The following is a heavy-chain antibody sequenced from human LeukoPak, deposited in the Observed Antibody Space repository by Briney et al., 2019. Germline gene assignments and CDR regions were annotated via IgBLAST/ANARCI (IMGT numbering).Heavy chain of an antibody. D-gene: IGHD2-2*01. Sequence: SGTLSLTCTVSGGSISSYYWSWIRQPAGKGLEWIGRIYTSGSTNYNPSLKSRVTMSVDTSKNQFSLKLSSVTAADTAVYYCARGSTSSIHGGWFDPWGQGTLVTVSS. CDR2: IYTSGST. CDR3: ARGSTSSIHGGWFDP. CDR1: GGSISSYY. J-gene: IGHJ5*02. V-gene: IGHV4-4*07.